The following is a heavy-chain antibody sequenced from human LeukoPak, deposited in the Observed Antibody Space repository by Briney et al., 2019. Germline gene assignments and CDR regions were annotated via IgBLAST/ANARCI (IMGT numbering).Heavy chain of an antibody. CDR1: GFTFSSYE. CDR3: ARDVWVDY. Sequence: TCAASGFTFSSYEMNWDRQVPGKGLEWVSYISSSGRTIFYADSVKRRFTISRDNAKNSLFLQMNSLRAEDTAVYYCARDVWVDYWGQAAMATLSS. D-gene: IGHD5/OR15-5a*01. V-gene: IGHV3-48*03. J-gene: IGHJ4*02. CDR2: ISSSGRTI.